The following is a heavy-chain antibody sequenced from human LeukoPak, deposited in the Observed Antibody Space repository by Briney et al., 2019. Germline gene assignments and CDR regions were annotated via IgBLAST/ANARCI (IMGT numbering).Heavy chain of an antibody. J-gene: IGHJ5*02. Sequence: PSETRSLTRTVSGGSISSYYWSWIRQPPGKGLEWIGYIYYSGSTNYNPSLKSRVTMSVDTSKNQLPLKLSSVTAADTAVYYCARERTMVRGMSWFDPWGQGTLVTVSS. CDR3: ARERTMVRGMSWFDP. CDR1: GGSISSYY. CDR2: IYYSGST. V-gene: IGHV4-59*01. D-gene: IGHD3-10*01.